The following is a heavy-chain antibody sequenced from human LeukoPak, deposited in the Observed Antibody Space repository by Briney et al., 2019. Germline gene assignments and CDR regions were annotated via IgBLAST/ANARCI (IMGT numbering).Heavy chain of an antibody. CDR2: IIPIFGTA. D-gene: IGHD6-13*01. J-gene: IGHJ4*02. CDR3: ARDGSSLGRHYFDY. CDR1: GGTFSSYA. Sequence: SVKVSCKASGGTFSSYAISWVRQAPEQGLEWMGGIIPIFGTANYAQKFQGRVTITTDESTSTAYMELSSLRSEDTAVYYCARDGSSLGRHYFDYWGQGTLVTVSS. V-gene: IGHV1-69*05.